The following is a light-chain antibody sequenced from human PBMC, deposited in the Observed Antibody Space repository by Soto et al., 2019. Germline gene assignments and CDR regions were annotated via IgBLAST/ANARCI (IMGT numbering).Light chain of an antibody. CDR3: QQSSSSLLT. Sequence: DIQMSQSPSTLYASLGDRVTVNCRASQSINTLLAWYQQKPGKAPKLLMYKASTLQSGVPSRFSGNGSRTEFTLTSSSLQPEDLAIYYCQQSSSSLLTFGGGTKVDIK. J-gene: IGKJ4*01. CDR2: KAS. V-gene: IGKV1-5*03. CDR1: QSINTL.